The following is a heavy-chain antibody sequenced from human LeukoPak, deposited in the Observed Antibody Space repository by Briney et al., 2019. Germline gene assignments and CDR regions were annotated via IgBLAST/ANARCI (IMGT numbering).Heavy chain of an antibody. J-gene: IGHJ4*02. D-gene: IGHD5-12*01. Sequence: GASVKVSCKASGYTFTGYYMHWVRQAPGQGLEWMGRTNPNSGGTNYAQKFQGRVTMTRDTSISTAYMELSRLRSDDTAVYYCARDAAGYDLGVDYWGQGTLVTVSS. V-gene: IGHV1-2*02. CDR1: GYTFTGYY. CDR2: TNPNSGGT. CDR3: ARDAAGYDLGVDY.